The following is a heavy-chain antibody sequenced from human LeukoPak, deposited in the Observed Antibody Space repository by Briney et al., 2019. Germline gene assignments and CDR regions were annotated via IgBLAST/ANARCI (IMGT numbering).Heavy chain of an antibody. CDR1: GYTFTSYA. CDR3: AVEGAIFGVVDY. V-gene: IGHV1-2*02. J-gene: IGHJ4*02. CDR2: INPNSGGT. Sequence: ASVKVSCKASGYTFTSYAMNWVRQAPGQGLEWMGWINPNSGGTNYAQKFQGRVTMTRDTSISTAYMELSRLRSDDTAVYYCAVEGAIFGVVDYWGQGTLVTVSS. D-gene: IGHD3-3*01.